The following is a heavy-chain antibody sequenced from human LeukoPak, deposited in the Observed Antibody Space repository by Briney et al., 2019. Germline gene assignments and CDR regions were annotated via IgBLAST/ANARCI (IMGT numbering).Heavy chain of an antibody. J-gene: IGHJ4*02. D-gene: IGHD3-10*01. CDR1: GFTFSSYG. CDR3: AKERLELLWFGEPDFDY. Sequence: PGRSLRLSCAASGFTFSSYGMHWVRQAPGKGLEWVAVISYDGSNKYYADSVKGRFTISRDNSKSTLYLQMNSLRAEDTAVYYCAKERLELLWFGEPDFDYWGQGTLVTVSS. V-gene: IGHV3-30*18. CDR2: ISYDGSNK.